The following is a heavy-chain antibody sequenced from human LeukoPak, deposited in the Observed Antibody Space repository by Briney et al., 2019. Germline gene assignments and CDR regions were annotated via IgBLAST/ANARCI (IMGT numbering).Heavy chain of an antibody. CDR2: LSGSGAGT. Sequence: GGSLRLSCAASGFTFSDYALGWVRQAPGRGGEGVATLSGSGAGTYYSDSVQGRFTISRDNSKRTLFLQMNSLRAEDTAFYYCAKAELGVDTFFDYWGQGTLVTVSS. J-gene: IGHJ4*02. CDR1: GFTFSDYA. CDR3: AKAELGVDTFFDY. D-gene: IGHD3-3*01. V-gene: IGHV3-23*01.